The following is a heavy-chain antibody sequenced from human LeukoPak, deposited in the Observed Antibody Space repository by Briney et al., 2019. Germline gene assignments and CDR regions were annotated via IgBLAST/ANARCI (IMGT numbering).Heavy chain of an antibody. CDR1: GGSIRSSYYY. V-gene: IGHV4-39*02. Sequence: SETLSLTCTVSGGSIRSSYYYWGWIRQPPGKGLEWIGNIYDSGSTYYNPSLKSRVTISVDTSKNQFSLKLNSVTAADTAVYYCARDSHRSSGWYLGPGLEAFDIWGQGTMVTVSS. CDR3: ARDSHRSSGWYLGPGLEAFDI. CDR2: IYDSGST. D-gene: IGHD6-19*01. J-gene: IGHJ3*02.